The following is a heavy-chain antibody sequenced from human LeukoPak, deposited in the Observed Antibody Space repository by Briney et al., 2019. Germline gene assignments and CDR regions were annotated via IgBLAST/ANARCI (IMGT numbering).Heavy chain of an antibody. J-gene: IGHJ6*02. Sequence: ASVKVSCKASGYTFTSYYMHWVRQAPGQGLEWMGWINPNSGGTNYAQKFQGRVTITADKSTSTAYMELSSLRSEDTAVYYCARPRLGYCSSTSCPLNYYYYYGMDVWGQGTTVTVSS. CDR1: GYTFTSYY. CDR2: INPNSGGT. CDR3: ARPRLGYCSSTSCPLNYYYYYGMDV. D-gene: IGHD2-2*01. V-gene: IGHV1-2*02.